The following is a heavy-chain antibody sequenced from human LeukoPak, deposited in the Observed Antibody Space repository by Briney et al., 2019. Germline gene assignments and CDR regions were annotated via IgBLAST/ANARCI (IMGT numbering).Heavy chain of an antibody. CDR2: IDKDGNEI. CDR3: VTDGDKWNDFEY. J-gene: IGHJ4*02. D-gene: IGHD1-1*01. V-gene: IGHV3-7*01. Sequence: PGRSLRLSCAASGFPFSVSAMHWVRQAPGKGLEWVAIIDKDGNEIKYVDSVKGRFTLSRDNGKNSVYLQMNSLRTEDTALYYCVTDGDKWNDFEYWGQGTLVTVSS. CDR1: GFPFSVSA.